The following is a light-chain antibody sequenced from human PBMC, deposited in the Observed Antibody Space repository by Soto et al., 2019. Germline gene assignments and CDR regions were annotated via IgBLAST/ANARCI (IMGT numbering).Light chain of an antibody. Sequence: QSVLTQPPSVSGAPGQRVTISCIGSSSSIGAGYDVHWYQQLPGTAPKLLIYGNNNRPSGVPDRFSGSKSGTSASLAITGRQADEEAASYCQSSDRTLSDYVFGTGTKLTVL. J-gene: IGLJ1*01. CDR2: GNN. CDR3: QSSDRTLSDYV. V-gene: IGLV1-40*01. CDR1: SSSIGAGYD.